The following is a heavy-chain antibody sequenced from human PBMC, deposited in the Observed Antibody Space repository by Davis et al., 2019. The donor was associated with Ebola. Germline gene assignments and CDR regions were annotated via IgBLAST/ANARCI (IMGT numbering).Heavy chain of an antibody. CDR3: AKDLDGEYQLPYRFNTGLDY. CDR2: ISYDGSSE. J-gene: IGHJ4*02. Sequence: GESLKISCAASGFTFSSHVMHWVRQAPGKGLEWLAIISYDGSSEHYADSVKGRFTISRDNSENTLYLQMNNLRPEDTAVYYCAKDLDGEYQLPYRFNTGLDYWGQGTLVTVSS. D-gene: IGHD2-2*02. V-gene: IGHV3-30*18. CDR1: GFTFSSHV.